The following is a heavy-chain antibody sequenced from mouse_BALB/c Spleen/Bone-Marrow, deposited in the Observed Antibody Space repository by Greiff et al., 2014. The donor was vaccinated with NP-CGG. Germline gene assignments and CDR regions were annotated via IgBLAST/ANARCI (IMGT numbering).Heavy chain of an antibody. V-gene: IGHV1-7*01. D-gene: IGHD2-4*01. CDR1: GYNFISYW. J-gene: IGHJ4*01. CDR3: SSNYDYDGGYYAMDY. CDR2: INPSTGYT. Sequence: VQLQQSGAELAKPGASVKMSCKASGYNFISYWMHWVKQRPGQGLEWIGYINPSTGYTEYNQKIRDKATLTADKSSSKAYMQLSSTTSEDSAVYYCSSNYDYDGGYYAMDYWGQGTSVTVSS.